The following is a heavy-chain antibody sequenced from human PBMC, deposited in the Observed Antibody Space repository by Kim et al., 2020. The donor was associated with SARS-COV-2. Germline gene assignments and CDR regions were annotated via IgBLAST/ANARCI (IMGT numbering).Heavy chain of an antibody. Sequence: GGSLRLSCAASGITFSNAWMSWVRQAPGKGLEWVGRIKSKTDGGTTDYAAPVKGRFTISRDDSKNTLYLQMNSLKTEDTAVYYCTTGPLRDGYNWWGQGTLVTVSS. CDR2: IKSKTDGGTT. CDR1: GITFSNAW. CDR3: TTGPLRDGYNW. D-gene: IGHD5-12*01. V-gene: IGHV3-15*01. J-gene: IGHJ4*02.